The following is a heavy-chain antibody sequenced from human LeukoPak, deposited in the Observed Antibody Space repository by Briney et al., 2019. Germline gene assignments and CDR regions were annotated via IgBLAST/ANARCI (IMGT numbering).Heavy chain of an antibody. CDR3: ARVKAVAGRFYYGMDV. Sequence: VASVKVSCKASGYTFTMYYMHWVRQAPGQGLEWMGWINCNSGGTNYAQKLQGRVTMTRDTSISTAYMELSRLRSDDTAVYYCARVKAVAGRFYYGMDVWGQGTTVTVSS. CDR2: INCNSGGT. D-gene: IGHD6-13*01. V-gene: IGHV1-2*02. CDR1: GYTFTMYY. J-gene: IGHJ6*02.